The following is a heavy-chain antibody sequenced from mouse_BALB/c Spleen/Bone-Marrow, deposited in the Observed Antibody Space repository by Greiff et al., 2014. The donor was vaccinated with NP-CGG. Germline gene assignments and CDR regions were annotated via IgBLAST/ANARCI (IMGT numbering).Heavy chain of an antibody. J-gene: IGHJ4*01. Sequence: VQLQQSGPELVSPGVSVKISCKASGYTFTDYAIHWVKQSHSKRLEWIGINSTYSGNTNFNQKFKGKATMTVDKSSSTAYMELARLTSEDSAIYYCARDISGYVRAMDYWGQGTSVTVSS. CDR2: NSTYSGNT. CDR3: ARDISGYVRAMDY. CDR1: GYTFTDYA. V-gene: IGHV1-67*01. D-gene: IGHD3-2*01.